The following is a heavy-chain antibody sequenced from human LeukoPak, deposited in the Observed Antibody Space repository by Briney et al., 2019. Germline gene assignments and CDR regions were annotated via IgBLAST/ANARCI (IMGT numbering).Heavy chain of an antibody. J-gene: IGHJ5*02. CDR1: GFSFSGHW. Sequence: GGSLRLSCTASGFSFSGHWMHWARQLPGKGLVWVSRISPTGSTTSYADSVKGRFTVSRDNAKNTVYLEMNRLSVEDTATYYCIRDFRSADLWGQGTLVTVTS. CDR3: IRDFRSADL. V-gene: IGHV3-74*01. CDR2: ISPTGSTT.